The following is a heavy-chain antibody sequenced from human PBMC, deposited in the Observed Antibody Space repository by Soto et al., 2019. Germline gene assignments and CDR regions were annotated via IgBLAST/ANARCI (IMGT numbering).Heavy chain of an antibody. CDR2: IYYSGST. CDR1: GGSISSGDYY. Sequence: PSETLSLTCTVSGGSISSGDYYWSWIRQPPGKGLEWIGYIYYSGSTYYNPSLKSRVTISVDTSKNQFSLKLSSVTAADTAVYYCARAGYYDSSGYLLDYWGQGTLVTVSS. D-gene: IGHD3-22*01. CDR3: ARAGYYDSSGYLLDY. J-gene: IGHJ4*02. V-gene: IGHV4-30-4*01.